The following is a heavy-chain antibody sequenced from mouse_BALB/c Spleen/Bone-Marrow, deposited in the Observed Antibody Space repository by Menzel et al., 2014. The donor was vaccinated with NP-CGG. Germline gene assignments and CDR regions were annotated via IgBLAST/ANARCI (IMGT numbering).Heavy chain of an antibody. D-gene: IGHD2-3*01. CDR2: IRSKSNNYAT. CDR1: GFTFNTYA. CDR3: VRSDDGWFAY. J-gene: IGHJ3*01. V-gene: IGHV10-1*02. Sequence: DVQLVESGGGLVQPKGSLKLSCAASGFTFNTYAMNWVRQAPGKGLEWVARIRSKSNNYATYYADSVKDRFTISRDDSQSMLYLQMNNLKTEDTAMYYCVRSDDGWFAYWGQGTLVTVSA.